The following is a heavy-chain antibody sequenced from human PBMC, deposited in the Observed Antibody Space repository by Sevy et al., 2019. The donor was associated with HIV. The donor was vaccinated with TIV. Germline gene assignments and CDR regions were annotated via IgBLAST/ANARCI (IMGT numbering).Heavy chain of an antibody. Sequence: GGSLRLSCAASGFSISGYTMNWVRQAPGKGLEWVSSISGSSSFIYYADSLKGRFTISRDNARNLLYLQMNSLRVEDTAVYYCARVGLGDCSGTNCSPNDYWGQGTLVTVSS. V-gene: IGHV3-21*01. CDR3: ARVGLGDCSGTNCSPNDY. J-gene: IGHJ4*02. D-gene: IGHD2-2*01. CDR2: ISGSSSFI. CDR1: GFSISGYT.